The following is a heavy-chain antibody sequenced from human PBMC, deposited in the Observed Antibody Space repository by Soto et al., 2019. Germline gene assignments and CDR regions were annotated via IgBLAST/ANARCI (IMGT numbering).Heavy chain of an antibody. D-gene: IGHD6-13*01. CDR2: ISSSSSYI. J-gene: IGHJ4*02. Sequence: VQLVESGGGLVKPGGSLRLSCAASGFTFSSYSMNWVRQAPGKGLEWVSSISSSSSYIYYADSVKGRFTISRDNAKNSLYLQMNSLRAEDTAVYYCARAKKQQLAHFDYWGQGTLVTVSS. CDR3: ARAKKQQLAHFDY. CDR1: GFTFSSYS. V-gene: IGHV3-21*01.